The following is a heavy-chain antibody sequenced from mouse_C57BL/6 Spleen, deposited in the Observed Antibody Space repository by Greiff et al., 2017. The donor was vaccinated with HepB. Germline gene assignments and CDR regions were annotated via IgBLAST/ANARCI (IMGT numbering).Heavy chain of an antibody. V-gene: IGHV7-3*01. J-gene: IGHJ1*03. D-gene: IGHD1-1*01. CDR2: IRNKANGYTT. CDR1: GFTFTDYY. CDR3: ARSPRVATNFDV. Sequence: EVKVVESGGGLVQPGGSLSLSCAASGFTFTDYYMSWVRQPPGKALEWLGFIRNKANGYTTEYSASVKGRFTISRDNSQSILYLQMNALRAEDSATYYCARSPRVATNFDVWGTGTTVTVSS.